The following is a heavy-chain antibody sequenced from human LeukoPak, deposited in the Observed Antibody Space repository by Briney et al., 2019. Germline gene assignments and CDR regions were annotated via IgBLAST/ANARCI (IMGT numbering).Heavy chain of an antibody. J-gene: IGHJ4*02. CDR2: ISGSGGST. CDR3: AKAFCSSTSCYAFDY. V-gene: IGHV3-23*01. CDR1: GFTFSSYA. Sequence: PGGSLRLSCAASGFTFSSYAMSWVRQAPGKGLEWVSAISGSGGSTYYADSVKGRFIISRDNSKNTLYLQMNSLRAEDTAVYYCAKAFCSSTSCYAFDYWGQGTLVTVSS. D-gene: IGHD2-2*01.